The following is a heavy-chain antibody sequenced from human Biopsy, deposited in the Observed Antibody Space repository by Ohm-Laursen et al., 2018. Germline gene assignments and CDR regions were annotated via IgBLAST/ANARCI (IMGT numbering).Heavy chain of an antibody. D-gene: IGHD6-6*01. J-gene: IGHJ6*02. V-gene: IGHV3-21*01. CDR2: ISETSSHI. CDR1: GLSVSSYD. Sequence: SLRLSCAASGLSVSSYDMNWVRQAPGKGLEWISYISETSSHIYDADSVGGRFTVARDIAKNSLYLQLNSLRVEDTAVYYCARDSSRRAREGGMDVWGQGTTVTVSS. CDR3: ARDSSRRAREGGMDV.